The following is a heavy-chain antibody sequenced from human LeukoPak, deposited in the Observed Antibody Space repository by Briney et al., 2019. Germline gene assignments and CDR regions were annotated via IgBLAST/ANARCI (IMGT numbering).Heavy chain of an antibody. CDR1: GDSVSSNSAA. D-gene: IGHD3-16*01. V-gene: IGHV6-1*01. CDR2: TYYRSKWFN. Sequence: SQTLSLTCAISGDSVSSNSAAWNWIRQSPSRGLEWLGRTYYRSKWFNDYAGSVKSRIIINPDTSRNQFSLQLNSVTPEDTAVYYCARDSDDRGKTCFDCWGQGILVTVSS. CDR3: ARDSDDRGKTCFDC. J-gene: IGHJ4*01.